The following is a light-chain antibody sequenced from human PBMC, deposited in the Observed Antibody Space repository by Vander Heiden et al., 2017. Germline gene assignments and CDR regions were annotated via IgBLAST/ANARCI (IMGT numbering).Light chain of an antibody. Sequence: EFVLTQPPGTLSLSPGERATLSCRASQSVRSSYLAWYQQKPGQSPRLLIYGASSRATGIPDRFSGSGSGTDFTLTISRLEPEDFAVYYCQQYGSSPMYSFGQGTKLEIK. CDR1: QSVRSSY. CDR2: GAS. CDR3: QQYGSSPMYS. V-gene: IGKV3-20*01. J-gene: IGKJ2*03.